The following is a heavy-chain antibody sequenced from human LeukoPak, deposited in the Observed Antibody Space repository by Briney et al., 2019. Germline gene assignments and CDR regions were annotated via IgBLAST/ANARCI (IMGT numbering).Heavy chain of an antibody. CDR3: ARDGGSAAAGTGAHYYFDY. CDR1: GYTFTSYY. J-gene: IGHJ4*02. V-gene: IGHV1-46*01. D-gene: IGHD6-13*01. CDR2: INPSGGST. Sequence: ASVKVSCKASGYTFTSYYMHWVRQAPGQGLEWMGIINPSGGSTSYAQKFQGGVTMTRDMSTSTVYMELSSLRSEDTAVYYCARDGGSAAAGTGAHYYFDYWGQGTLVTVSS.